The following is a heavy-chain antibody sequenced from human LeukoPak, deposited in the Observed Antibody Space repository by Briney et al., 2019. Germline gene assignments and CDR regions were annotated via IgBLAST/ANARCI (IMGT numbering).Heavy chain of an antibody. J-gene: IGHJ4*02. CDR2: IKQDGSER. CDR3: ARTRLSCDC. V-gene: IGHV3-7*01. Sequence: GGSLRLSCAASGFTFSSYWMTWVRQAPGKGLEWVASIKQDGSERNYVDSVKGRFTISRDNAKNSLYLQMNSLRDEDTAVYYCARTRLSCDCWGQGTLVTVSS. CDR1: GFTFSSYW. D-gene: IGHD2/OR15-2a*01.